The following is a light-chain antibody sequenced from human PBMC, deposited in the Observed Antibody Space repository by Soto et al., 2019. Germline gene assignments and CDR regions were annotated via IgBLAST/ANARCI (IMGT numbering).Light chain of an antibody. V-gene: IGLV3-1*01. CDR2: EDN. CDR1: KLGDKY. Sequence: SYELTQPPSVSVSPGQTASIPCSGDKLGDKYASWYQQRPGQSPVVVIYEDNKRPSGIPERFSGSNSGNTATLTISGTQATDEADYYCQAWDSSTHDVFGTGTKGTVL. CDR3: QAWDSSTHDV. J-gene: IGLJ1*01.